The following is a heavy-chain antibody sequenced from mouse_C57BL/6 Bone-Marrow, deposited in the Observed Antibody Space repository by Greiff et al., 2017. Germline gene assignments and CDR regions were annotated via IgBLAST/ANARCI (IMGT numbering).Heavy chain of an antibody. CDR2: ISSGSSTI. V-gene: IGHV5-17*01. CDR1: GFTFSDYG. D-gene: IGHD1-1*01. J-gene: IGHJ3*01. Sequence: EVQLQESGGGLVKPGGSLKLSCAASGFTFSDYGIHWVRQAPEKGLEWVAYISSGSSTIYYADTVKGRFTISRDNAKNTLFLQMTSLRSEDTAMYYCASSIYYYGWFAYWGQGTLVTVSA. CDR3: ASSIYYYGWFAY.